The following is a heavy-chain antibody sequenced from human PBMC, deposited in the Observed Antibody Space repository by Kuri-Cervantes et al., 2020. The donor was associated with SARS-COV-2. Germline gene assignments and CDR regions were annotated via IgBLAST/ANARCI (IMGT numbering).Heavy chain of an antibody. V-gene: IGHV4-34*01. J-gene: IGHJ4*02. CDR1: GGSFSGYY. D-gene: IGHD3/OR15-3a*01. CDR3: ARHVGGLVIPY. CDR2: INHSGST. Sequence: SQTLSLTCAVYGGSFSGYYWSWIRQPPGKGLEWIGEINHSGSTNYNPSLKSRVTISVDTSKNQFSLKLSSVTAADTAVYYCARHVGGLVIPYWGQGTLVTRLL.